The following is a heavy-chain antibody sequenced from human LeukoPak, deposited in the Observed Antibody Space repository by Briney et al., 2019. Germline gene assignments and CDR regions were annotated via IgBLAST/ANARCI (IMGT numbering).Heavy chain of an antibody. CDR3: AKDPSAGYFDY. CDR2: ISSSGSTI. CDR1: GFTFSSYE. V-gene: IGHV3-48*03. J-gene: IGHJ4*02. Sequence: PGGSLRLSCAASGFTFSSYEMNWVRQAPGKGLEWVSYISSSGSTIYYADSVKGRFTISRDNAKNSLYLQMNSLRAEDTALYYCAKDPSAGYFDYWGQGTLVTVSS. D-gene: IGHD6-19*01.